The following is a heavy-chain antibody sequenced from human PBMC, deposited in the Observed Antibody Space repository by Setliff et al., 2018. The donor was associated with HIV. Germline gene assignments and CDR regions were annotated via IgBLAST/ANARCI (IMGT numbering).Heavy chain of an antibody. CDR2: MSDTGGTA. CDR3: AKDPGRGGGYDGYFDF. V-gene: IGHV3-23*01. CDR1: GFTFNKYV. D-gene: IGHD3-10*01. Sequence: PGGSLRLSCAASGFTFNKYVMSWVRQAPGKGLEWVSAMSDTGGTAYYADSVKGRFTISRANSKNTLYLQMNSLRAEDTAVYYCAKDPGRGGGYDGYFDFWGRGTLVTVSS. J-gene: IGHJ4*02.